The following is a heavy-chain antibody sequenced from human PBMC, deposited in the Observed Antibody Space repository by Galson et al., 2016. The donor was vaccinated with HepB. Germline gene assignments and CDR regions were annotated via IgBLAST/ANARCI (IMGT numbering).Heavy chain of an antibody. J-gene: IGHJ4*01. CDR2: ISSNSMIT. Sequence: SLRLSCAASGFTFSDHYMAWIRQAPGKGLEWISYISSNSMITYYADSVKGRFTISRDNAKDSLFLEMDSLRADDTAVYYCAREGAWEERFDFWGRGTLVTVSS. D-gene: IGHD1-26*01. CDR1: GFTFSDHY. V-gene: IGHV3-11*01. CDR3: AREGAWEERFDF.